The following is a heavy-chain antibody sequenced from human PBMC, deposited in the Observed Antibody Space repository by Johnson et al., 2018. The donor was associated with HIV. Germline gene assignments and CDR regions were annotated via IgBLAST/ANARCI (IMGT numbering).Heavy chain of an antibody. D-gene: IGHD1-26*01. CDR2: ISWNSGSI. CDR1: GFTFDDYA. Sequence: DVQVVESGGGVARPGGSLRLSCAASGFTFDDYAMHWVRQAPGKGLEWVSGISWNSGSIGYADSVKGRFTISRDNAKNSLYLQMNSLRAEDTALYYCAQDLSGSYLHAFDMWGQGTMVTVSS. CDR3: AQDLSGSYLHAFDM. V-gene: IGHV3-9*01. J-gene: IGHJ3*02.